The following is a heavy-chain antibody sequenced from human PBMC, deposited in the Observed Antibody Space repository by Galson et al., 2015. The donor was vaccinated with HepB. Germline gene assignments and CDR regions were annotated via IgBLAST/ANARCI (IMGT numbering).Heavy chain of an antibody. CDR3: ARGFSDYYGSRSYYDAFDI. Sequence: QSGAEVKKPGESLKISCKGSGYSSTSYWIGWVRQMPGKGLEWMGIIYPGDSDTRYSPSFQGQVTISADKSISTAYLQWSSLKASDTAMYYCARGFSDYYGSRSYYDAFDIWGQGTMVTVSS. CDR1: GYSSTSYW. CDR2: IYPGDSDT. J-gene: IGHJ3*02. V-gene: IGHV5-51*01. D-gene: IGHD3-10*01.